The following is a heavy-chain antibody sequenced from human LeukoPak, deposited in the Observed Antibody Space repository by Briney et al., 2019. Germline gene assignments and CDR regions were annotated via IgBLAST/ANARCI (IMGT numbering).Heavy chain of an antibody. V-gene: IGHV4-39*01. CDR3: ARRDSAGWFHYNWFDP. J-gene: IGHJ5*02. CDR2: VYCSGTT. CDR1: GDSISSRHYY. D-gene: IGHD6-19*01. Sequence: PSETLSLTCAVSGDSISSRHYYWAWIRQPPGKGLEWIGNVYCSGTTHYNPSLQSRVSISVDTSKNQFSLMVNSVTATDTAMYYCARRDSAGWFHYNWFDPWGQGALVTVSS.